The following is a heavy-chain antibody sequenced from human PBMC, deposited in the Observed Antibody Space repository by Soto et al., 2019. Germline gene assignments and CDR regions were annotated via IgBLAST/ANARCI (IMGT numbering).Heavy chain of an antibody. D-gene: IGHD3-16*01. CDR1: GFTFSSYA. CDR2: ISGSGGST. Sequence: GGSLRLSCAASGFTFSSYAMSWVRQAPGKGLEWVSAISGSGGSTYYADSVKGRFTISRDNPKNTLYLQMNSLRAEDTAVYYCAKGRSTGGGYYYYGMDVWGQGTTVTVSS. J-gene: IGHJ6*02. V-gene: IGHV3-23*01. CDR3: AKGRSTGGGYYYYGMDV.